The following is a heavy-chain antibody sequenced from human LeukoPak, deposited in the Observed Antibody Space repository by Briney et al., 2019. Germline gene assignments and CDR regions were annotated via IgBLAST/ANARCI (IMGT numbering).Heavy chain of an antibody. D-gene: IGHD3-16*01. CDR1: GGTFNNSA. V-gene: IGHV1-69*05. Sequence: VASVKVSCKTSGGTFNNSAISWARQAPGQGLEWMGGIIPIFGTANYAQKFQSRVTITTDESTSTAYMELSSLRSEDTAVYYCVQPQKTYRSLNDAFDIWGQGTMVTVSS. J-gene: IGHJ3*02. CDR2: IIPIFGTA. CDR3: VQPQKTYRSLNDAFDI.